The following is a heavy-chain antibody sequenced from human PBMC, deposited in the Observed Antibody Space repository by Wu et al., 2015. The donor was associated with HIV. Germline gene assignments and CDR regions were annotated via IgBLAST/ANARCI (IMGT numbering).Heavy chain of an antibody. V-gene: IGHV1-2*02. CDR3: VRGRGSDSWYLDFHH. CDR1: GYTFITHD. Sequence: QAQLVQSGAEVKKPGASVKVSCKASGYTFITHDINWVRQAPGQGLEWMGWINPNSGGSKSPQKFQGRVTMTRDTSVSTVYLELTRLKFDDTAMYYCVRGRGSDSWYLDFHHWGQGTLVTVSS. D-gene: IGHD6-13*01. CDR2: INPNSGGS. J-gene: IGHJ1*01.